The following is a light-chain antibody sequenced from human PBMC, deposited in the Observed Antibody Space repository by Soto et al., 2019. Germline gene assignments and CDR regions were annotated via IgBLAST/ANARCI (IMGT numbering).Light chain of an antibody. J-gene: IGKJ1*01. CDR2: KVS. CDR1: QSVNDW. Sequence: DIQMTQSPSTLSASVGDRVTITCRVSQSVNDWLAWYQQKPGKAPNLLIYKVSNLESGVPSRFSGSGSGTEFTLTISSLQPDDFATYYCQQYNSYSWTFGQGTKVEIK. CDR3: QQYNSYSWT. V-gene: IGKV1-5*03.